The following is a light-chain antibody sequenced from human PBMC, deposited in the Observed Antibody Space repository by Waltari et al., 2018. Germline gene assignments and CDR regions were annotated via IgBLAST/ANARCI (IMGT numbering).Light chain of an antibody. CDR3: QSYDSSLSDSGV. J-gene: IGLJ3*02. Sequence: QSIPKQPPSVSGAPWQKVTISCPGCSATIAARYDVHWYQQLPGAAPKRSIYGNSYRPSGVPDLFSGSKSGTSDSLDITGLQTEDEADYYCQSYDSSLSDSGVFGGGTKVTVL. CDR1: SATIAARYD. CDR2: GNS. V-gene: IGLV1-40*01.